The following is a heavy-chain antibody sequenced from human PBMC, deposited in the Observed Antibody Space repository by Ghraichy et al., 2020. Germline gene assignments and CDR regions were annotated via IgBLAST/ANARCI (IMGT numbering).Heavy chain of an antibody. CDR1: GFTFSYYG. CDR3: ARDPTKIPMIVVDPEYYYYNMDV. J-gene: IGHJ6*01. CDR2: ISNSSRII. V-gene: IGHV3-48*02. Sequence: GGSLRLSCAASGFTFSYYGMNWVRQAPGKGLEWISYISNSSRIIDYADSVKGRFTISRDNAMNSLYLQMNSLRDEDTAVYYCARDPTKIPMIVVDPEYYYYNMDVWGQGTTVTVSS. D-gene: IGHD3-22*01.